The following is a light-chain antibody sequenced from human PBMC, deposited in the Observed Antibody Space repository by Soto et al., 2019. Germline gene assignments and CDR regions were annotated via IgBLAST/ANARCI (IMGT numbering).Light chain of an antibody. CDR1: TGAVTSGHY. CDR3: LLFYTDIRV. J-gene: IGLJ2*01. CDR2: DTT. Sequence: QAVVTQEPSLTVSPGGTVTLTCGSSTGAVTSGHYPYWFQQKPGQAPRTLIYDTTNKHSWTPARFSGSLLGGKAALTLSGAQPEDEADYSCLLFYTDIRVFGGGTQLTVL. V-gene: IGLV7-46*01.